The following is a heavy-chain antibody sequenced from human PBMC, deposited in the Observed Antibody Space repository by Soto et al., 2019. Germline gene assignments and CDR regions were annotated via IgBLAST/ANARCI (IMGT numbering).Heavy chain of an antibody. CDR2: IGTSETNT. J-gene: IGHJ4*02. CDR1: GFTFSNYE. CDR3: AREELNCGGDCFAF. V-gene: IGHV3-48*03. Sequence: EVQLVESGGGLVQPGLSLRLSCAASGFTFSNYEFNWVRQAPGKGLEWISYIGTSETNTYYAASVKGRFTVSRENAKNSVYLQMNSLRAEDTAIYYCAREELNCGGDCFAFWGQGALVTVS. D-gene: IGHD2-21*01.